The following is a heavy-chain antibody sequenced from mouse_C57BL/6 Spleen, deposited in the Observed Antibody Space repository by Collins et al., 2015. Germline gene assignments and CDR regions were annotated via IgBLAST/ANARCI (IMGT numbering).Heavy chain of an antibody. J-gene: IGHJ4*01. CDR2: ILPGSGST. D-gene: IGHD2-12*01. CDR1: AYTFTGYW. V-gene: IGHV1-9*01. Sequence: QVQLQQSGAELMKPGASVKLSCKTTAYTFTGYWIEWVKQRPGHGLEWIGEILPGSGSTNYNENFKGKATFTADTSSNTAYMQLSSLTTEDSAIYYCARGEGFLRAWDYYAMDYWGQGTSVTVSS. CDR3: ARGEGFLRAWDYYAMDY.